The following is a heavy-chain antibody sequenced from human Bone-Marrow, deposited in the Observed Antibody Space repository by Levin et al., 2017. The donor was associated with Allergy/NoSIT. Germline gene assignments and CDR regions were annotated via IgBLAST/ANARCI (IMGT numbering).Heavy chain of an antibody. CDR1: GYMFTSHW. Sequence: GGSLRLSCKASGYMFTSHWIGWVRQMPGKGLEWMGIINPDDSDVRYSPSFRGQVIISADKYISTAYLHWNSLKASDTAMYYCARSHNWFDPWGQGTLVTVSA. V-gene: IGHV5-51*01. CDR3: ARSHNWFDP. J-gene: IGHJ5*02. CDR2: INPDDSDV.